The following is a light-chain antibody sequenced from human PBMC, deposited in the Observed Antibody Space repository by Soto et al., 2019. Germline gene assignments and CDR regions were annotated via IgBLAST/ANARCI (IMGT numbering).Light chain of an antibody. V-gene: IGKV1-6*01. CDR2: AAS. CDR3: LQDYNYPYT. CDR1: QGIRNN. J-gene: IGKJ2*01. Sequence: AIQMTQSPSSLSASVGDRVAITCRASQGIRNNLGWYQQKPGKAPKPLIYAASSLQSGVPSRFSGSGSGTDFTLTISSLQPEDFATYFCLQDYNYPYTFGQGTKLEIK.